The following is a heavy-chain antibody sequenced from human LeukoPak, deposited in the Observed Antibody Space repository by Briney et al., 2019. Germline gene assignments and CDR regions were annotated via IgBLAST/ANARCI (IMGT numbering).Heavy chain of an antibody. D-gene: IGHD3-22*01. Sequence: PGGSLRLSCAASGFTFSSYWMHGVRQAPGKGLVWVSRINSDGSSTSYADSVKCRFTISRDNAKNTLYLQMNSLRAEDTAVYYCARGPPNYYDSSVTLDYWGQGTLVTVSS. V-gene: IGHV3-74*01. J-gene: IGHJ4*02. CDR3: ARGPPNYYDSSVTLDY. CDR2: INSDGSST. CDR1: GFTFSSYW.